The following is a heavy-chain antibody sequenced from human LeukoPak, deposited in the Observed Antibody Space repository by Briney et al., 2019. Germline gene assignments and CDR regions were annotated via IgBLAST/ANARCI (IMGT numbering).Heavy chain of an antibody. CDR3: AKDKSSGTFDY. V-gene: IGHV3-30-3*01. CDR1: GFTFSSYA. Sequence: GGSLRLSCAASGFTFSSYAMHWVRQAPGKGLEWVAVISYDGNNKYSADSVKGRFTISRDHSKSTLYLQMNSLRAEDTAVYYCAKDKSSGTFDYWGQGTLVTVSS. CDR2: ISYDGNNK. J-gene: IGHJ4*02.